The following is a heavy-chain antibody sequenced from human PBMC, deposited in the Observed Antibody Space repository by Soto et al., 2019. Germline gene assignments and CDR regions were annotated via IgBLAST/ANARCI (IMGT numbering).Heavy chain of an antibody. CDR3: ATVAVGSSSI. Sequence: GASAKVSCKASGYAINSYCISWVRQAPGQGLEWMGWISAYNGNTNYAQKLQGRVTMTTDTSTSTAYMELRSLRSDDTAVYYCATVAVGSSSIWGQGTLDTVSS. D-gene: IGHD6-13*01. V-gene: IGHV1-18*01. CDR2: ISAYNGNT. CDR1: GYAINSYC. J-gene: IGHJ4*02.